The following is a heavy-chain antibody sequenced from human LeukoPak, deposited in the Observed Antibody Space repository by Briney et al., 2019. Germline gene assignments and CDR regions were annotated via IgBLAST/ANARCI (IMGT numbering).Heavy chain of an antibody. CDR3: ARDVVGAYGTKALDD. CDR2: IIPIIGTA. V-gene: IGHV1-69*13. D-gene: IGHD1-26*01. J-gene: IGHJ4*02. CDR1: GYTFTSYG. Sequence: SVKVSCKASGYTFTSYGISWVRQAPGQGLEWMGWIIPIIGTADYIQKFQDRVTITADESTTTSYMELRSLRSDDTAVYYCARDVVGAYGTKALDDWGQGTLVTVSA.